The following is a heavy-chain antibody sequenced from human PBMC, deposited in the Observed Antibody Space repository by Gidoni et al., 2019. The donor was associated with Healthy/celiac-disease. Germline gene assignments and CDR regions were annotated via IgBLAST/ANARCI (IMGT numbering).Heavy chain of an antibody. CDR2: IRSKAYGGTT. Sequence: EVQLVESGGGLVQPGRSLRLSCTASGFTFGDYAMSWVRQAPGKGLEWVGFIRSKAYGGTTEYAASVKGRFTISRDDSKSIAYLQMNSLKTEDTAVYYCTRVRHIGWLLQNWFDPWGQGTLVTVSS. D-gene: IGHD3-22*01. J-gene: IGHJ5*02. CDR3: TRVRHIGWLLQNWFDP. V-gene: IGHV3-49*04. CDR1: GFTFGDYA.